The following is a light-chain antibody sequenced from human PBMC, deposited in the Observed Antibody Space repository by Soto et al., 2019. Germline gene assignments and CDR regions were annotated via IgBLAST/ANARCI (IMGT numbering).Light chain of an antibody. CDR1: QSVSSN. J-gene: IGKJ1*01. Sequence: EIVMTQSPASLSVSPGERATLSCRASQSVSSNLAWYQQKPGQAPRLLIYGASTRATGIPARCSGSGSGTEFTLSISSLQSEDFAVYECQQYNNWPPWTFGQGTKVEIK. CDR3: QQYNNWPPWT. V-gene: IGKV3-15*01. CDR2: GAS.